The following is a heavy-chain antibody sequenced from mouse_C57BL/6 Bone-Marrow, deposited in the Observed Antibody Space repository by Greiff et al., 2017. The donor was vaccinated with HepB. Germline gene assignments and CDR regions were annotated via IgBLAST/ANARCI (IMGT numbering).Heavy chain of an antibody. D-gene: IGHD1-2*01. CDR3: TGEMCHYYYAMDY. Sequence: EVQVVESGGGLVQPGGSMKLSCVASGFTFSNYWMNWVRQSPEKGLEWVAQIRLKSDNYATHYAESVKGRFTISRDDSKSSVYLQMNNLRAEDTGIYYCTGEMCHYYYAMDYWGQGTSVTVSS. V-gene: IGHV6-3*01. J-gene: IGHJ4*01. CDR2: IRLKSDNYAT. CDR1: GFTFSNYW.